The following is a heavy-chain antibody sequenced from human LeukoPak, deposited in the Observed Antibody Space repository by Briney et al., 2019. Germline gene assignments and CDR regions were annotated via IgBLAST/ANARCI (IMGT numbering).Heavy chain of an antibody. V-gene: IGHV4-39*07. J-gene: IGHJ3*02. CDR3: AREVSSSWERSDAFDI. CDR1: GGSISSSSYY. CDR2: IYYSGST. Sequence: PSETVSLTCTVSGGSISSSSYYWGWIRQPPGKGLEWIGSIYYSGSTYYNPSLKSRVTISVDTSKNQFSLKLSSVTAADTAVYYCAREVSSSWERSDAFDIWDQGTMVTVSS. D-gene: IGHD6-13*01.